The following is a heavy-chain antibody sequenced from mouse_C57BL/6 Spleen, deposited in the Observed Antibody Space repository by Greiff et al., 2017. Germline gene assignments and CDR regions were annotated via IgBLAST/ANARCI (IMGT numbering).Heavy chain of an antibody. CDR1: GFTFSSYG. CDR2: ISSGGSYT. D-gene: IGHD3-2*02. CDR3: ARGELRLAY. J-gene: IGHJ3*01. V-gene: IGHV5-6*01. Sequence: EVKLMESGGDLVKPGGSLKLSCAASGFTFSSYGMSWVRQTPDKRLEWVATISSGGSYTYYPDSVKGRFTISRDNAKNTLYLQMSSLKSEDTAMYYCARGELRLAYWGQGTLVTVSA.